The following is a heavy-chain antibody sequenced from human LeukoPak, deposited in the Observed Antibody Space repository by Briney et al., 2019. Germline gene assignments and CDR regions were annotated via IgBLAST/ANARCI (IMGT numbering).Heavy chain of an antibody. Sequence: SETLSLTCTVSGGSINSGSHYWGWIRQPPGKGLEWIGTVYYSGSTYYNPSLKSRVTISVDTSNNQFSLKLSSVTAADTAVYYCLYSGYDYVFEFWGQGTLVTVSS. CDR2: VYYSGST. CDR1: GGSINSGSHY. J-gene: IGHJ4*02. V-gene: IGHV4-39*01. CDR3: LYSGYDYVFEF. D-gene: IGHD5-12*01.